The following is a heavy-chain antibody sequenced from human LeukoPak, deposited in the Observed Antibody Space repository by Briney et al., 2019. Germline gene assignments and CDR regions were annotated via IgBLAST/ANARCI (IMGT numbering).Heavy chain of an antibody. CDR2: IIPIFGTA. CDR3: ARDRDCSSTSCYYYFDY. J-gene: IGHJ4*02. Sequence: SVKFSCKASGGTFSSYAISWVRQAPGQGLDWLGRIIPIFGTANYAQKFQGRVTITKDESTSTAYMGLSSLRSEDTAVYYCARDRDCSSTSCYYYFDYWGQGTLVTVSS. V-gene: IGHV1-69*05. D-gene: IGHD2-2*01. CDR1: GGTFSSYA.